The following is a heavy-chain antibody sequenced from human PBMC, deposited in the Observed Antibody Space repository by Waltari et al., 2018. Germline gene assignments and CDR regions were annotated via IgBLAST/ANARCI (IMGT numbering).Heavy chain of an antibody. D-gene: IGHD3-10*01. CDR3: ARGIRGFT. CDR1: GGSFSGYY. J-gene: IGHJ4*02. V-gene: IGHV4-34*01. Sequence: QVQLQQWGAGLLKPSETLSLTCAVYGGSFSGYYWSWIRQPPGKGLEWIGEIKHSGSTNYNPSLKSRVTISVDTSKNQFSLKLSSVTAADTAVYYCARGIRGFTWGQGTLVTVSS. CDR2: IKHSGST.